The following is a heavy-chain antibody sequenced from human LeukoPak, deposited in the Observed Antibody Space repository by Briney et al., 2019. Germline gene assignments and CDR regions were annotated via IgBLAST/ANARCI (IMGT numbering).Heavy chain of an antibody. D-gene: IGHD2-2*02. CDR1: GYTFTNYA. CDR2: ITTYNDDT. V-gene: IGHV1-18*01. Sequence: ASVKVSCKASGYTFTNYAISWVRQAPGQGLEWMGWITTYNDDTNYGQNFQGRVTMTTDTSTGTAFMELKSLRADDTAVYYCARDFRSCTGNSCYTACPAYWGQGTLVTVSS. J-gene: IGHJ4*02. CDR3: ARDFRSCTGNSCYTACPAY.